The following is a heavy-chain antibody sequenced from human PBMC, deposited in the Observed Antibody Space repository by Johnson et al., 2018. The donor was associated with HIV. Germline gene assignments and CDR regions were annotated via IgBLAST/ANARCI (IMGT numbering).Heavy chain of an antibody. D-gene: IGHD6-13*01. Sequence: VQLVESGGGVVQPGRSLRLSCAASGFTFSNYGMHWVRQAPGKGLEWVAGTWFDGSKQYYSDSVRGRFFISRDNSKNTLYLQMNSLRAEDTALYYCAKVAVATAAGGVPLDIWGPGTMVTVSA. CDR3: AKVAVATAAGGVPLDI. CDR2: TWFDGSKQ. V-gene: IGHV3-33*03. J-gene: IGHJ3*02. CDR1: GFTFSNYG.